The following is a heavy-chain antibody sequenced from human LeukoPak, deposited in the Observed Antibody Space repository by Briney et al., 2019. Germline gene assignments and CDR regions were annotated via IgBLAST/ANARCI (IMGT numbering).Heavy chain of an antibody. J-gene: IGHJ2*01. CDR1: GGSFSGYY. CDR2: INHSGST. Sequence: SETPSLTCAVYGGSFSGYYWSWIRQPPGKGLEWIGEINHSGSTNYNPSLKSRVTISVDTSKNQFSLKLSSVTAADTAVYYCARVNTDWYFDLWGRGTLVTVSS. CDR3: ARVNTDWYFDL. V-gene: IGHV4-34*01.